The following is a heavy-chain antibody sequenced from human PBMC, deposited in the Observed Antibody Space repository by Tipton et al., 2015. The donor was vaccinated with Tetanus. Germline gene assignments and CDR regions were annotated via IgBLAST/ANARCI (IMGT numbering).Heavy chain of an antibody. Sequence: TLSLTCTVSGGSINSGAYYWSWIRLHPGKGLEWIGHIDYSGSTYFNPSLKSRVSISGDTSKRQFSLNLSSLTAADTAVYFCARGARNWGFKMWSFDSWGQGTMVTVSS. V-gene: IGHV4-31*03. CDR3: ARGARNWGFKMWSFDS. CDR2: IDYSGST. D-gene: IGHD7-27*01. CDR1: GGSINSGAYY. J-gene: IGHJ3*02.